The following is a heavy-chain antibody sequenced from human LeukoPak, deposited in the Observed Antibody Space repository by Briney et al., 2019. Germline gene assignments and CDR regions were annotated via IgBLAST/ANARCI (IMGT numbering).Heavy chain of an antibody. CDR3: ARAGDYSNYVFDY. J-gene: IGHJ4*02. CDR2: IYYSGST. Sequence: ASETLSLTCTVSSGSISTYYWSWMRQPPGKGLEWIAYIYYSGSTNYNPSLQSRVTISVDTSKNQFSLKLSSVTAADTAVYYCARAGDYSNYVFDYWGQGTLVTVSS. D-gene: IGHD4-11*01. V-gene: IGHV4-59*01. CDR1: SGSISTYY.